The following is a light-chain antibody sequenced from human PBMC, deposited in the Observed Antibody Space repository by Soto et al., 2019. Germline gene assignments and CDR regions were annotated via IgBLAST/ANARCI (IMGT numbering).Light chain of an antibody. Sequence: EIVLTQSPGTLSLSPGERATLSCRASQHINRNFLVWYQQKVGQAPRLLIYAASSRATGIPDRFSGSGSGTDFTPTIDRLEHEDFAVYYSQQRSNWPWTFGQETHVEIK. V-gene: IGKV3D-20*02. CDR1: QHINRNF. J-gene: IGKJ1*01. CDR3: QQRSNWPWT. CDR2: AAS.